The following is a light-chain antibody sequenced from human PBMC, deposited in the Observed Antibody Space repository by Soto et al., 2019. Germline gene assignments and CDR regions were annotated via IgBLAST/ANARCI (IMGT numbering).Light chain of an antibody. CDR3: GTWDSSLSAGI. CDR1: SSNIGNNY. Sequence: QSVLTQPPSVSAAPGQKVTISCSGSSSNIGNNYVSWYQQLPGTAPKLLIYENNKRPSGFPDRFSGSESGTSATLGITGLQTGDEADYYCGTWDSSLSAGIFGTGTKVTVL. J-gene: IGLJ1*01. CDR2: ENN. V-gene: IGLV1-51*02.